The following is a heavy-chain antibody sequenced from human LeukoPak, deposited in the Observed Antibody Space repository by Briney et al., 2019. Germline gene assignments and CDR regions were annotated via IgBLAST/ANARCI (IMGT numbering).Heavy chain of an antibody. D-gene: IGHD1-26*01. CDR2: ISSSTSYI. J-gene: IGHJ4*02. Sequence: GGSLRLSCAASGFTFSSYEMNWVRQAPGKGLEWVSSISSSTSYIYYADSVRGRFTISRDNAKNSLYLQMNSLRPEDTAVYYCARENSGSYYQFDCWGQGTLVTVSS. V-gene: IGHV3-21*01. CDR3: ARENSGSYYQFDC. CDR1: GFTFSSYE.